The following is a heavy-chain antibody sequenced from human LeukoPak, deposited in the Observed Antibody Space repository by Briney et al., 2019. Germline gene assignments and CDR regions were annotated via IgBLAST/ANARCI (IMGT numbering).Heavy chain of an antibody. CDR3: ASYRVSHGMDV. CDR1: GFTFSSYA. J-gene: IGHJ6*02. V-gene: IGHV3-7*01. D-gene: IGHD1-26*01. Sequence: GGSLRLSCAASGFTFSSYAMSWVRQAPGKGLEWVANIKGDGSEKYHGDSVTGRFTISRDNAKNSLYLQMNSLRAEDTAIYYCASYRVSHGMDVWGRGTTVTVSS. CDR2: IKGDGSEK.